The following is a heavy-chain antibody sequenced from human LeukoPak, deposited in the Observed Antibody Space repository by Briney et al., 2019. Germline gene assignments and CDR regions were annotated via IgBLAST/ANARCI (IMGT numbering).Heavy chain of an antibody. Sequence: PGGSLRLSCAASGFTFSSYAMSWVRQAPGKGLEWVSAISGSGGSTYYADSVKGRFTISRDNAKNSLYLQMNSLRAEDTALYHCAREGVVIPSGYMDVWGKGTTVTVSS. D-gene: IGHD3-3*01. V-gene: IGHV3-23*01. CDR3: AREGVVIPSGYMDV. CDR2: ISGSGGST. CDR1: GFTFSSYA. J-gene: IGHJ6*03.